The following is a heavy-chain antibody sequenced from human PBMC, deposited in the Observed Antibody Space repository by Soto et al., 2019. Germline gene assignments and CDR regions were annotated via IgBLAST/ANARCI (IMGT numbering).Heavy chain of an antibody. CDR1: GFMFGNYG. Sequence: QVQLVESGGGVVQPGRSLRLSCAASGFMFGNYGMHWVRQAPGKGLEWVAVISDDGNNEYYAESVKGRFTISRDNSENTLYLQMNSLRAEDTAVYYCARDFKLDWGQGTLVTVSS. CDR2: ISDDGNNE. CDR3: ARDFKLD. V-gene: IGHV3-30*03. J-gene: IGHJ4*02. D-gene: IGHD6-13*01.